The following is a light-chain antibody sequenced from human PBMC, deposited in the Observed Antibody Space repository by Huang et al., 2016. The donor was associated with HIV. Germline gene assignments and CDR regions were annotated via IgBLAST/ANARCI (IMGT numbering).Light chain of an antibody. J-gene: IGKJ1*01. V-gene: IGKV1-39*01. CDR1: QSISTF. CDR3: QQSYTLPRT. Sequence: DIQMTQYPSSLSASVGDRVTITCRASQSISTFLNWYQQKPGKAPNRLISAASTAQSGVPSRFSGSGSGTHFTLTISGLQPEDVATYYCQQSYTLPRTFGQGTRVEIK. CDR2: AAS.